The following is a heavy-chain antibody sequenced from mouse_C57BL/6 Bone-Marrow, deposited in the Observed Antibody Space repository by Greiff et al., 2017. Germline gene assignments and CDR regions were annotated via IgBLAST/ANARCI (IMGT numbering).Heavy chain of an antibody. J-gene: IGHJ4*01. CDR3: ASYYGSSFYYAMDY. Sequence: VNVVESGPELVKPGASVKISCKASGYAFSSSWMNWVKQRPGKGLEWIGRIYPGDGDTNYNGKFKGKATLTADKSSSTAYMQLSSLTSEDSAVYFCASYYGSSFYYAMDYWGQGTSVTVSS. CDR2: IYPGDGDT. V-gene: IGHV1-82*01. D-gene: IGHD1-1*01. CDR1: GYAFSSSW.